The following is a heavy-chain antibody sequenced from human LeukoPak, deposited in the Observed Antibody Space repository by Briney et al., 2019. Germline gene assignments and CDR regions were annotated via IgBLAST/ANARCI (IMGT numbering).Heavy chain of an antibody. Sequence: PSETLSLTCAVYGGSFSGYYWSWIRQPPGKGLEWIGYIYHTGSTYYNSSLESRVTISLDTSKNQFSLKLSSLTAADTAVYYCARNSDFSFDYWGQGTLVTVSS. CDR1: GGSFSGYY. J-gene: IGHJ4*02. CDR3: ARNSDFSFDY. V-gene: IGHV4-30-4*01. CDR2: IYHTGST. D-gene: IGHD3-3*01.